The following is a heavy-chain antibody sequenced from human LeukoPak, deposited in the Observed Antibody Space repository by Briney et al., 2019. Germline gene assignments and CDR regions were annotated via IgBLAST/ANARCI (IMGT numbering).Heavy chain of an antibody. J-gene: IGHJ6*02. CDR1: GFTFSIYA. CDR2: ICDRSDNT. D-gene: IGHD3-22*01. V-gene: IGHV3-23*01. CDR3: AKDVVFDSSGYYSFPYGMDV. Sequence: PGGPLRLSCAASGFTFSIYAMSWARQAPGGGLEWVSTICDRSDNTYHAASETGRFITSRVNSTNPLFPQIHSLSAQDRAVYYYAKDVVFDSSGYYSFPYGMDVWGQGTTVTVSS.